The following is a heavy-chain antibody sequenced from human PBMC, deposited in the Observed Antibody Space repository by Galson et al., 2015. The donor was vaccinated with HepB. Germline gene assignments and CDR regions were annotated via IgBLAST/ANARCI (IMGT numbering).Heavy chain of an antibody. CDR2: ISYDGSNK. D-gene: IGHD3-9*01. Sequence: SLRLSCAASGFTFSSYAMHWVRQAPGKGLEWVAVISYDGSNKYYADSVKGRFTISRDNSKNTLYLQMNSLRAEDTAVYYCAGGAPVLRYFDWSPGYWGQGTLVTVSS. V-gene: IGHV3-30-3*01. CDR1: GFTFSSYA. J-gene: IGHJ4*02. CDR3: AGGAPVLRYFDWSPGY.